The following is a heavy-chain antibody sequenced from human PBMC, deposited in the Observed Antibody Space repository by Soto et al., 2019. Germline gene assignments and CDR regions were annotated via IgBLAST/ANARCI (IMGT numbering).Heavy chain of an antibody. V-gene: IGHV3-15*01. Sequence: GGSLRLSCAASGFTFSNAWTNWVRQAPGKGLEWVGLIKSKTEGGTIDYPAPVKGRFIISRDDSRNTLYLQMNSLKTEDTAVYYCTTAHPRGPDYWGQGTLVTVSS. CDR2: IKSKTEGGTI. CDR3: TTAHPRGPDY. CDR1: GFTFSNAW. J-gene: IGHJ4*02. D-gene: IGHD5-12*01.